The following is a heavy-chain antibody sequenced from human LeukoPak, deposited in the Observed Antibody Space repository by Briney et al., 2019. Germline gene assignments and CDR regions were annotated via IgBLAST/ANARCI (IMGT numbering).Heavy chain of an antibody. Sequence: PGGSLRLSCAASGFTFSSYAMSWVRQAPGKGLEWVSAISGSGGSTYYADSVKGRFTISRDNAKNSLYLQMNNLRAEDTAVYYCARESGYGSPSHWYFDLWGRGTQVTVSS. D-gene: IGHD3-10*01. CDR2: ISGSGGST. V-gene: IGHV3-23*01. J-gene: IGHJ2*01. CDR3: ARESGYGSPSHWYFDL. CDR1: GFTFSSYA.